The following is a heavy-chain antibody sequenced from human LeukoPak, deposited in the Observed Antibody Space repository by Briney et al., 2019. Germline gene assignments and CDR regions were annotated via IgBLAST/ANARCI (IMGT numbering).Heavy chain of an antibody. J-gene: IGHJ4*02. V-gene: IGHV3-23*01. CDR2: ISGSGGST. Sequence: GGSLRLSCAASGFTFSSYAMSWVRQAPGKGLEWVSAISGSGGSTYYADSVKGRFTISRDNSKNTLYLQMNSLRAEDTAVYYCAKDLNKGYSSSWYYFDYWGQGTLVTVSS. CDR3: AKDLNKGYSSSWYYFDY. CDR1: GFTFSSYA. D-gene: IGHD6-13*01.